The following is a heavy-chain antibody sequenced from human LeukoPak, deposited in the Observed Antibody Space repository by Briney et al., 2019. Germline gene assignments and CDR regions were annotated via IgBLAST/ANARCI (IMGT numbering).Heavy chain of an antibody. V-gene: IGHV4-34*01. Sequence: SETLSLTCAVYGGSFSGYYWSWIRQPPGKGLEWIGEINHSGSTNYNPSLKSRVTISVDTSKNQFSLKLSSVTAADTAVYYCARAYYYDSSGSFDSWGQGTLVTVSS. CDR3: ARAYYYDSSGSFDS. J-gene: IGHJ4*02. D-gene: IGHD3-22*01. CDR1: GGSFSGYY. CDR2: INHSGST.